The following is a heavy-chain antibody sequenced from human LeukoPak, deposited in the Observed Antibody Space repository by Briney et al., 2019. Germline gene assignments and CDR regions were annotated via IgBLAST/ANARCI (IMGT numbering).Heavy chain of an antibody. Sequence: PGGSLRLSCAASGFTVSSNYMSWVRQAPGKGLEWISVIYSGGTTYYADSVKGRFTISRDNSKNTLYLQMNSLRAEDTAVYYCAKGFVVVVSATQSSWFDPWGQGTLVTVSS. J-gene: IGHJ5*02. D-gene: IGHD2-15*01. V-gene: IGHV3-53*01. CDR2: IYSGGTT. CDR3: AKGFVVVVSATQSSWFDP. CDR1: GFTVSSNY.